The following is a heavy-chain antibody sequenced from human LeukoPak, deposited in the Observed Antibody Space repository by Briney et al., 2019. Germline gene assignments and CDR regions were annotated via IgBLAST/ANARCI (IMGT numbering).Heavy chain of an antibody. D-gene: IGHD4-17*01. CDR2: INGDGSTT. V-gene: IGHV3-74*01. CDR3: ARALDDYGSL. CDR1: GFTFSSYW. J-gene: IGHJ4*02. Sequence: GGSLRLSCAASGFTFSSYWMHWVRQAPGKGLVWVSRINGDGSTTNYADSVKGRFTISRDNAKNTLYLQMNSLRAEDTAVYYCARALDDYGSLWGQGTLVTVSS.